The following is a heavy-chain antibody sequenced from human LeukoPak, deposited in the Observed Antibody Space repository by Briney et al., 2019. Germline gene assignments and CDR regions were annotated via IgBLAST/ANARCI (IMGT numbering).Heavy chain of an antibody. CDR1: GYSFTSYW. CDR3: ARSMAYYYGSGTSHRGYGMDV. CDR2: IDPSDSYT. J-gene: IGHJ6*02. Sequence: PGASLRISCKGSGYSFTSYWISWVRQMPGKGLEWMGRIDPSDSYTNYSPSFQGHVTISADKSISTAYLQWSSLKASDTAMYYCARSMAYYYGSGTSHRGYGMDVWGQGTTVTVSS. D-gene: IGHD3-10*01. V-gene: IGHV5-10-1*01.